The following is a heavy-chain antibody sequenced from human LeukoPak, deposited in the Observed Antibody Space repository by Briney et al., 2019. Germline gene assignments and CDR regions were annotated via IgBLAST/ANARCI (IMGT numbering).Heavy chain of an antibody. Sequence: SETLSLTCTVSGGSISGYYWSWIRQPPGKGLEWIGYIYYSGSTNYNPSLKSRGTISVDTSKNQFSLNLSSVTAADTAVYYCARGVREKNRGFLLYYYYYYMDVWGKGTTVAISS. D-gene: IGHD3-10*01. V-gene: IGHV4-59*01. CDR2: IYYSGST. CDR3: ARGVREKNRGFLLYYYYYYMDV. J-gene: IGHJ6*03. CDR1: GGSISGYY.